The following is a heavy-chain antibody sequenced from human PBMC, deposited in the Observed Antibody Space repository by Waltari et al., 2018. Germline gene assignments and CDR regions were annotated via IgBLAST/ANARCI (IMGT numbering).Heavy chain of an antibody. V-gene: IGHV1-2*02. J-gene: IGHJ5*02. Sequence: QVQLVQSGAEVKKPGASVKVSCKASGYTFTGYTMHSVRQAPGQGLEWMGWINPNSGGTNYAQKFQGRVTMTRDTSISTAYMELSRLRSDDTAVYYCAREDGMVRGVISGWFDPWGQGTLVTVSS. CDR1: GYTFTGYT. CDR3: AREDGMVRGVISGWFDP. CDR2: INPNSGGT. D-gene: IGHD3-10*01.